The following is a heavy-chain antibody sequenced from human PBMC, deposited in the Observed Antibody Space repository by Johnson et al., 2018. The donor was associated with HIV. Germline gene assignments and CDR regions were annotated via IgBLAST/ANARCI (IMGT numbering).Heavy chain of an antibody. CDR2: ISGSGGSL. CDR3: AKDSERGYSYGWCGFDI. J-gene: IGHJ3*02. Sequence: VQLVESGGGVVQPGRSLRLSCAASGFTFSSYAMSWVRQAPGKGLEWVSGISGSGGSLYYAESVKGRFTISRDNSKSTLNLQMNSLRAEDTAVYYCAKDSERGYSYGWCGFDIWGQGTMVTVSS. V-gene: IGHV3-23*04. D-gene: IGHD5-18*01. CDR1: GFTFSSYA.